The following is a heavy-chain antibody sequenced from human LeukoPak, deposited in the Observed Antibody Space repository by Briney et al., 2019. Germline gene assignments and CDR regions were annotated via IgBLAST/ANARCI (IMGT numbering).Heavy chain of an antibody. D-gene: IGHD2-8*02. CDR2: IYYSGTT. CDR3: ARLPTGFPNWFDP. J-gene: IGHJ5*02. Sequence: SETLSLTCTVSGGSIISSSYNWRWIRQPPGKGLEWIGTIYYSGTTYYNPSLQSRVTISVDTSKNEFSLKVNSVTAADTAVYYCARLPTGFPNWFDPWGQGTRVTVSS. V-gene: IGHV4-39*01. CDR1: GGSIISSSYN.